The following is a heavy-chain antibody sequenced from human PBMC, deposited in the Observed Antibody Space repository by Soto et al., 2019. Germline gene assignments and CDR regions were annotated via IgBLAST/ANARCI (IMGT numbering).Heavy chain of an antibody. CDR2: IYYSGSI. D-gene: IGHD3-10*01. V-gene: IGHV4-39*07. J-gene: IGHJ4*02. CDR3: ARRTAADSGSYSIAY. Sequence: SETLSLTCSVSGGSISSSSYYWGWIRQPPGKGLEWIGSIYYSGSIYYNPSLKSRVTISVDTSKNQFSLKLSSVTAADTAVYYCARRTAADSGSYSIAYWGQGTLVTVSS. CDR1: GGSISSSSYY.